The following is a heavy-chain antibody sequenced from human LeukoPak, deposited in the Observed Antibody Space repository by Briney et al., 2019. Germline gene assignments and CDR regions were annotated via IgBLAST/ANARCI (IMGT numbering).Heavy chain of an antibody. CDR2: MNPNNGNT. V-gene: IGHV1-8*01. J-gene: IGHJ4*02. CDR3: ARAYYDFWSGYYPFDY. CDR1: GYTFTSYD. D-gene: IGHD3-3*01. Sequence: ASVKVSCKASGYTFTSYDINWVRQATGQGLEWMGWMNPNNGNTGYAQKFQGRVTMTRNTSISTAYMELSSLRSEDTAVYYCARAYYDFWSGYYPFDYWGQGTLVTVSS.